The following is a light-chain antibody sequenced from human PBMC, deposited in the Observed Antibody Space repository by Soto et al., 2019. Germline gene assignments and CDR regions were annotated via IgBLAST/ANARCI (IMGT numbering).Light chain of an antibody. V-gene: IGLV2-14*01. CDR1: SSDVGNYNY. Sequence: QSVLTQPASVSGSPGQSITISCTGTSSDVGNYNYVSWYQQHPGKAPKLMIFEVSDRPSGVSHRFSGSKSGNTASLTISGLQADDEADYYCSSYISSFSHVFGTGTKVTVL. CDR3: SSYISSFSHV. J-gene: IGLJ1*01. CDR2: EVS.